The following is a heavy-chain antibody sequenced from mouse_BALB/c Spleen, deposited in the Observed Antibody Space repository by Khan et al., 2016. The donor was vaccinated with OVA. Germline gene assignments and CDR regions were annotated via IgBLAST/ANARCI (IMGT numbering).Heavy chain of an antibody. CDR3: TASY. V-gene: IGHV5-6-4*01. CDR2: ITSGGSYT. CDR1: GFTFSSYT. J-gene: IGHJ3*01. Sequence: EVKLVESGGDLVKPGGSLKLSCAASGFTFSSYTMSWVRQTPEKRLEWVATITSGGSYTYYPDSVKGRFTISRDNAKNTLYLQMSILKSEDTAMYYCTASYWGQGTLVTVSA.